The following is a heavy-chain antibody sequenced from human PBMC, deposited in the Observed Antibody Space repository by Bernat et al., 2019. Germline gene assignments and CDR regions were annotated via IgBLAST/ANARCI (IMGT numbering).Heavy chain of an antibody. CDR2: IIPSLGIT. D-gene: IGHD2-15*01. CDR1: GDSFTLKS. Sequence: QVQLVQSGAEVKMPGSSVKVSCKAAGDSFTLKSINWVREAPGQGLEWMGKIIPSLGITDYAKKLQGRITLTADTSTGTVFMEMSRLRSEDTALYYCAREICSRGSCYYDHWGQGTLVTVSS. CDR3: AREICSRGSCYYDH. V-gene: IGHV1-69*08. J-gene: IGHJ5*02.